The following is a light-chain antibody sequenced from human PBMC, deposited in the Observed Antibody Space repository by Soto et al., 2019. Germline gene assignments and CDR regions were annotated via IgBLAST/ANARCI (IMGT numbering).Light chain of an antibody. J-gene: IGLJ3*02. V-gene: IGLV1-44*01. CDR1: SSNIGGNT. CDR3: EAGDDRLNVWR. CDR2: SSD. Sequence: QSVLTQPPSASGTPGQWVTISCSGSSSNIGGNTVNWYQQFSGTAPKLLIYSSDQRPAHVPDRFSGSQSGTSASLAISGLQAEDEADYFCEAGDDRLNVWRFGGGTKLTV.